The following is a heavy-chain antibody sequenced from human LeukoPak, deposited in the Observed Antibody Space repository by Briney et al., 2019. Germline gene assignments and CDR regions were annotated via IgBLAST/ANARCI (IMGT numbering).Heavy chain of an antibody. CDR2: INTSGDKT. J-gene: IGHJ3*02. D-gene: IGHD1-26*01. Sequence: AGGSLRLSCSGSGFTFSSYAIHWVRQAPGKGPEYVSVINTSGDKTYYADSVKGRFTISRDNSKNTVSLQMNSLRVEDTAVYYCARDSPVGASSFDIWGQGTMVSVSS. V-gene: IGHV3-64*04. CDR1: GFTFSSYA. CDR3: ARDSPVGASSFDI.